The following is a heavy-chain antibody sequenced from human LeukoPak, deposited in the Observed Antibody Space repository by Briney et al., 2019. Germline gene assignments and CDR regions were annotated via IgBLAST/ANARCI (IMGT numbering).Heavy chain of an antibody. CDR1: GFTFSSYA. V-gene: IGHV3-30*04. J-gene: IGHJ6*04. CDR2: ISYDGSNK. D-gene: IGHD3-9*01. CDR3: ARDYERYDILTGYYYYYGMDV. Sequence: GGSLRLSCAASGFTFSSYAMHWVRQAPGKGLEWVAVISYDGSNKYYADSVKGRFTISRDNSKNTLYLQMNSLRAEDTAVYYCARDYERYDILTGYYYYYGMDVWGKGTTVTVSS.